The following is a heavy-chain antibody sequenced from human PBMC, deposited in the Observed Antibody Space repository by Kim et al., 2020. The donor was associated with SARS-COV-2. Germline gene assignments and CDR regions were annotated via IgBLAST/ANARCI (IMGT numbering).Heavy chain of an antibody. V-gene: IGHV3-48*03. CDR3: TRDLQMTRQNFPYFYGMDV. CDR2: ISGSGKTT. Sequence: GGSLRLSCVASGFTFSDYEMNWVRQSPGMGLEWVSFISGSGKTTHYADSAKGRFTISRDNAKNSLYMELNTLRAEDTAVYYCTRDLQMTRQNFPYFYGMDVWGQGPTVIVSS. CDR1: GFTFSDYE. J-gene: IGHJ6*02. D-gene: IGHD3-9*01.